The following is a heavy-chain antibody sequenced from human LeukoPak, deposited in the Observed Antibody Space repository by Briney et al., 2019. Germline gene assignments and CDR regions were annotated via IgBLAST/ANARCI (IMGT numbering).Heavy chain of an antibody. CDR2: ISGSGGST. Sequence: GGSLRLSCAASGFTFSSYAMSWVRQAPGKGLEWVSAISGSGGSTYYADSVKGRFTISRDNSKNTLYLQMNSLRAEDTAVYYCAKTVAYPAGYYYGMDVWGQGTTVTVSS. CDR1: GFTFSSYA. V-gene: IGHV3-23*01. CDR3: AKTVAYPAGYYYGMDV. D-gene: IGHD2-21*01. J-gene: IGHJ6*02.